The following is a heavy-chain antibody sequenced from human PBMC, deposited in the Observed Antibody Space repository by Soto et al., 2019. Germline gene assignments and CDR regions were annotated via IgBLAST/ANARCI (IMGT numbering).Heavy chain of an antibody. J-gene: IGHJ5*02. D-gene: IGHD6-13*01. V-gene: IGHV1-2*02. CDR1: GYIFTDYH. CDR2: INTDNGGA. Sequence: VQLVQSGAEVKKPGASVKVSCKASGYIFTDYHIHWVRQAPGQGLEFMGWINTDNGGAGSAQQFQGRVTVTRDTSITTVYLELSNLRSDDTAVYFCAKERGSNSLHPSYNWFDTWGQGTLITVSS. CDR3: AKERGSNSLHPSYNWFDT.